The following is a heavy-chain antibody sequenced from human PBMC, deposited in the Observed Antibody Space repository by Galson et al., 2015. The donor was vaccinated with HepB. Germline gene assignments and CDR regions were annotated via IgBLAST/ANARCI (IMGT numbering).Heavy chain of an antibody. Sequence: SVKVSCKASGGTFSSYAISWVRQAPGQGLEWMGRIIPILGIANYAQKFQGRVTITADKSTSTAYMELSSLRSEDTAVYYCARETQRWLQLGHAFDIWGQGTMVTVSS. D-gene: IGHD5-24*01. CDR2: IIPILGIA. CDR3: ARETQRWLQLGHAFDI. CDR1: GGTFSSYA. V-gene: IGHV1-69*04. J-gene: IGHJ3*02.